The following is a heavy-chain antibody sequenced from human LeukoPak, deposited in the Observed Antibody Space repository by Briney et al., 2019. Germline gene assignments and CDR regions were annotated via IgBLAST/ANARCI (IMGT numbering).Heavy chain of an antibody. V-gene: IGHV4-34*01. J-gene: IGHJ4*02. CDR2: INHSGST. D-gene: IGHD3-10*01. CDR1: GGSFSGYY. Sequence: NPSETLSLTCAVYGGSFSGYYWSWIRQPPGKGLEWIGEINHSGSTNYNPSLKSRVTISVDTSKNQFSLKLSSVTAADTAVYYCARGRGPRRYYGSGSYYRYYFDYWGQGTLVTVSS. CDR3: ARGRGPRRYYGSGSYYRYYFDY.